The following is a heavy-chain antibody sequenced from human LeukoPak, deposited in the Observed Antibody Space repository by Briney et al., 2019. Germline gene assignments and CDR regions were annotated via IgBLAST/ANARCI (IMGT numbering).Heavy chain of an antibody. CDR3: ARHGDGFYHGMDV. J-gene: IGHJ6*01. V-gene: IGHV3-21*01. D-gene: IGHD4-17*01. CDR1: DFTFSRYS. Sequence: PGGSLRLSCAASDFTFSRYSMNWFRQAPGEGLEWVSSISSGGHNIFYADPVKGRFTISRDNAKNSLYLQMNSLRGENTAVYYCARHGDGFYHGMDVWGQGTTVTVSS. CDR2: ISSGGHNI.